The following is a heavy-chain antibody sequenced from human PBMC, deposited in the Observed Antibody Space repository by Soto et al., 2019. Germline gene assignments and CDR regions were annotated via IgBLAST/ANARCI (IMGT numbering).Heavy chain of an antibody. CDR1: VGTFSSYA. D-gene: IGHD4-17*01. CDR3: ARDTSPDSHGDYVPFRY. J-gene: IGHJ4*02. CDR2: IIPIFGTA. Sequence: ASVKVSCKASVGTFSSYAISWVRQAPGQGLEWMGGIIPIFGTANYAQKFQGRVTITVDESTSTAYMELSSLRSEDTAVYYCARDTSPDSHGDYVPFRYWGQGTLVTVSS. V-gene: IGHV1-69*13.